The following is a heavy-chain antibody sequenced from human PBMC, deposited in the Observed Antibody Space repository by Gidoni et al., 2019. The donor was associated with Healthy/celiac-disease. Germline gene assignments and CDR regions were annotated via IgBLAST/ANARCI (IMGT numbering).Heavy chain of an antibody. CDR2: IYYSGST. V-gene: IGHV4-39*01. J-gene: IGHJ5*02. CDR1: GGSISSSSYY. D-gene: IGHD2-2*03. Sequence: SLTCTVSGGSISSSSYYWGWIRQPPGKGLEWIGSIYYSGSTYYNPSLKSRVTISVDTSKNQFSLKLSSVTAADTAVYYCARHGYCSSTSCYRNWFDPWGQGTLVTVSS. CDR3: ARHGYCSSTSCYRNWFDP.